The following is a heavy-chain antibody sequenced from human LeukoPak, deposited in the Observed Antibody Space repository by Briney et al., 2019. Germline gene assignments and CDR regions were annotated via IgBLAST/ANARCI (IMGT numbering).Heavy chain of an antibody. V-gene: IGHV3-21*01. Sequence: KPGGSLRLSCAASGFTFSSYSMNWVRQAPGKGLEWVSSISSSSSYIYYADSVKGRFTISRDNAKNSLYLQMNSLRAEDTAVYYCARVADYDIFTATWGYFDYWGQGTLVTVSS. D-gene: IGHD3-9*01. CDR1: GFTFSSYS. J-gene: IGHJ4*02. CDR3: ARVADYDIFTATWGYFDY. CDR2: ISSSSSYI.